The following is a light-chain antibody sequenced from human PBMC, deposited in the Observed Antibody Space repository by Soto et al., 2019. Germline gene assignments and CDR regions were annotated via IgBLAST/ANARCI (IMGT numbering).Light chain of an antibody. CDR3: QQYNNWPPWT. J-gene: IGKJ1*01. CDR1: QSVSAS. CDR2: GAS. V-gene: IGKV3-15*01. Sequence: EIVLTQSPATLSLSPGARATLSCRASQSVSASLAWYQQKPGQAPRLLIYGASTRATGIPARFSGSGSGTEFTLTISSLQSEDFAVYYCQQYNNWPPWTFGQGTKVDIK.